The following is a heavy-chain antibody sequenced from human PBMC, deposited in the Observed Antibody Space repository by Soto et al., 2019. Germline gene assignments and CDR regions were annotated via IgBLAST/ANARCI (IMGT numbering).Heavy chain of an antibody. V-gene: IGHV1-18*01. CDR3: ARDLDGSGSYYTGY. J-gene: IGHJ1*01. D-gene: IGHD3-10*01. CDR2: ISPYNGNT. Sequence: ASVKVCCKASGYTFSSIGISWVRQARGQGLEWMGWISPYNGNTYYAQRLQGRVTMTTDTSTNTAYMDLRSLRSDDTAVYYCARDLDGSGSYYTGYWGQGTLVTVSS. CDR1: GYTFSSIG.